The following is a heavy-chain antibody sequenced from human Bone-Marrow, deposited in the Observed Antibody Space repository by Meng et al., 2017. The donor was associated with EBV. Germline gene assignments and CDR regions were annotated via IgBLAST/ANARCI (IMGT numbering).Heavy chain of an antibody. D-gene: IGHD2-15*01. CDR1: RAFISSGDC. CDR3: ARAGYHRPASEY. CDR2: SHHSGGT. V-gene: IGHV4-4*02. J-gene: IGHJ4*02. Sequence: QLRVSVHGLVSPSGPLPPTCAVSRAFISSGDCWISVRQSPGKGLEWIGESHHSGGTTYNPSLKSRVTISLYMSKDQFSLRLSSVTAADTAVYYCARAGYHRPASEYWGQGTLVTVSS.